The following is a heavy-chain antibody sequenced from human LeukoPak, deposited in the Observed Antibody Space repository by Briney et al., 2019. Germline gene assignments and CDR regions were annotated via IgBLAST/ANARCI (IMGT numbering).Heavy chain of an antibody. J-gene: IGHJ2*01. CDR3: ARETGSSSGPFDL. CDR2: SGGNT. D-gene: IGHD6-19*01. Sequence: SGGNTYYADSVKGRFTISRDNAKNSLYLQMNSLRAEDTAVYYCARETGSSSGPFDLWGRGTLVTVSS. V-gene: IGHV3-21*01.